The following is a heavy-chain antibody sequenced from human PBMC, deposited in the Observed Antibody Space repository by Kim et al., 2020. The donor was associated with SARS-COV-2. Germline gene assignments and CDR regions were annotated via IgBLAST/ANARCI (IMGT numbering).Heavy chain of an antibody. Sequence: SETLSLTCAVYGGSFSGYYWSWIRQPPGKGLEWIGEINHSGSTNYNPSLKSRVTISVDTSKNQFSLKLSSVTAADTAVYYCARGSGYSNCGGQGTLVTVS. CDR2: INHSGST. J-gene: IGHJ1*01. CDR1: GGSFSGYY. CDR3: ARGSGYSNC. V-gene: IGHV4-34*01. D-gene: IGHD3-3*01.